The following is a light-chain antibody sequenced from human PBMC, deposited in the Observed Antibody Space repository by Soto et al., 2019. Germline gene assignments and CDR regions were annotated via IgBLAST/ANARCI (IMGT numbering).Light chain of an antibody. CDR1: QSVSSRN. V-gene: IGKV3-20*01. CDR3: QHYGSSSL. Sequence: ELLLTQSPGTLSLSPGERATLSCRASQSVSSRNLAWYQQKPGQAPRLLIYGASSRATGIPDRFSGSGSGTDFTLTISRLEPEDFAVYYCQHYGSSSLFGQGTRLEIK. CDR2: GAS. J-gene: IGKJ5*01.